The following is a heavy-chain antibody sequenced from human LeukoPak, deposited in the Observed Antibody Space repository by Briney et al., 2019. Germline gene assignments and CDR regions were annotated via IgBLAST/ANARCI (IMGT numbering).Heavy chain of an antibody. CDR2: MNPKSGKT. CDR3: ARGGIPPIWFGELRWAPYAFDS. CDR1: GYTFTSYD. V-gene: IGHV1-8*01. Sequence: GASVTVSCKASGYTFTSYDINWVRQAPGQGVEWMGWMNPKSGKTDYAQKLQGRDTITRNTSISTAYIELSSLRSEDTAVYYCARGGIPPIWFGELRWAPYAFDSWGQGTMVTVSS. J-gene: IGHJ3*02. D-gene: IGHD3-10*01.